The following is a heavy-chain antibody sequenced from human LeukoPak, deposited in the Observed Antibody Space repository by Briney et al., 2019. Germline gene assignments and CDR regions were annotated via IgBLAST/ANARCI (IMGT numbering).Heavy chain of an antibody. J-gene: IGHJ4*02. CDR3: ARHGGGYSFDY. CDR1: GGSFSGYY. V-gene: IGHV4-34*01. CDR2: INHSGST. Sequence: PSETLSLTCAVYGGSFSGYYWSWIRQPPGKGLEWIGEINHSGSTNYNPSLKGRVTISVDTSKNQFSLKLSSVTAADTAVYYCARHGGGYSFDYWGQGTLVTVSS. D-gene: IGHD5-24*01.